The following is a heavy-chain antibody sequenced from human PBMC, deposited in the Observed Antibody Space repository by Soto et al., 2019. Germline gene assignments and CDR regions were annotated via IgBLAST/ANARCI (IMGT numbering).Heavy chain of an antibody. V-gene: IGHV3-30*04. CDR2: ISYNGNNK. D-gene: IGHD2-2*01. Sequence: GWSLRLSCAASGFTFNNYAMHWVRQAPGKGLEWVAVISYNGNNKYYGDSMKGRVTISRDSSKSTLYLQMNTLRPEDTAVYYCAREMPLPGASDIWGQGTMVTVSS. CDR1: GFTFNNYA. CDR3: AREMPLPGASDI. J-gene: IGHJ3*02.